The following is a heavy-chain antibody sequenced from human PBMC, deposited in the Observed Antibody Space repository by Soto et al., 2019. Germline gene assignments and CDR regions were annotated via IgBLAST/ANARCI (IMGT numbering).Heavy chain of an antibody. CDR3: ANTRASPLYFDQ. CDR1: GGTFSNG. D-gene: IGHD2-15*01. V-gene: IGHV1-69*04. CDR2: IIPVFGRA. Sequence: SVKVSCKASGGTFSNGISWARQAPGQGLEWMGTIIPVFGRANYAQKFKDRVTITADRSTSTAYMAVSSLRSDDTAVYYCANTRASPLYFDQWGQGTLVTVSS. J-gene: IGHJ4*02.